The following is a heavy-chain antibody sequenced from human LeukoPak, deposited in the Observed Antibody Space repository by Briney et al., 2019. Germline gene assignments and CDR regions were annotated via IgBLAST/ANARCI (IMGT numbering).Heavy chain of an antibody. CDR2: IHYSGST. CDR3: ARAFGERAFDI. V-gene: IGHV4-59*12. D-gene: IGHD3-10*01. J-gene: IGHJ3*02. CDR1: GGSITSYY. Sequence: SETLSLTCAVSGGSITSYYWSWVRQPPGRGLEWIASIHYSGSTSYNSSLKSRVTISVDTSKNQFSLKLSSVTAADTAVYYCARAFGERAFDIWGQGTMVTVSS.